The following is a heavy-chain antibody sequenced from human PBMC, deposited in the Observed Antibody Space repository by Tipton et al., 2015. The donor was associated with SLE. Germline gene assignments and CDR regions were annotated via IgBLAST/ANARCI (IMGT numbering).Heavy chain of an antibody. J-gene: IGHJ4*02. CDR3: AKDQDSGSFIDY. CDR1: GFSFDDNA. CDR2: ISWNSGII. V-gene: IGHV3-9*01. Sequence: SLRLSCAASGFSFDDNAMHWVRQGPGKGLEWVSGISWNSGIIAYADSVKGRFTISRDNAKKSLFLQMNSLRPEDTALYYCAKDQDSGSFIDYWGQGTLVTVSA. D-gene: IGHD6-19*01.